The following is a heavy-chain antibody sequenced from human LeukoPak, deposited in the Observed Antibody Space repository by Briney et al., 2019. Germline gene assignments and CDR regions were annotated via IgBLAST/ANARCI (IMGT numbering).Heavy chain of an antibody. Sequence: KPSETLSLXCIVTGGSIRSSSYYWGWIRQPPGKGLEWIGSIYYSGITYYNPCLKSRVTISVDTSTNQFSLKLSSVTAADTAVYYCASQPYYDILTGYSHFDYWGQGTLVTVSS. V-gene: IGHV4-39*01. D-gene: IGHD3-9*01. CDR2: IYYSGIT. CDR1: GGSIRSSSYY. J-gene: IGHJ4*02. CDR3: ASQPYYDILTGYSHFDY.